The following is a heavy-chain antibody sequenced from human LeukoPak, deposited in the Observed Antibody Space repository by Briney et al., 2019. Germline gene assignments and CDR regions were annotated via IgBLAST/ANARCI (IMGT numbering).Heavy chain of an antibody. D-gene: IGHD3-22*01. CDR3: ARRYYYDSSGYSVQTYYFDY. V-gene: IGHV4-59*08. Sequence: SETLSLTCAVYGGSFSGYYWSWIRQPPGKGLEWIGYIYYSGSTNYNPSLKSRVTISVDTSKNQFSLKLSFVTAADTAVYYCARRYYYDSSGYSVQTYYFDYWGQGTLVTVSS. J-gene: IGHJ4*02. CDR1: GGSFSGYY. CDR2: IYYSGST.